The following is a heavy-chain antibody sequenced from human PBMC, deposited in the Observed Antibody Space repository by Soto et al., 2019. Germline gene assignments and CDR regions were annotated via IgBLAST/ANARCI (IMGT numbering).Heavy chain of an antibody. CDR3: ARLAAPAGGYYERRMLDY. D-gene: IGHD6-13*01. CDR1: GGSISSADYY. CDR2: TSYSGSV. Sequence: QVQLQESGPGLVKPSQTLSLTCNVSGGSISSADYYWTWIRQPPGKGLEWIGYTSYSGSVYHNPSLKGRVTMSVDMSQNQFSLKLISVTAADSAVYCSARLAAPAGGYYERRMLDYWGQGTLVTVSS. V-gene: IGHV4-30-4*01. J-gene: IGHJ4*02.